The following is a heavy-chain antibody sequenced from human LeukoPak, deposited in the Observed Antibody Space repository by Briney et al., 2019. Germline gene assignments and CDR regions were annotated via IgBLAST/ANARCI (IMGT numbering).Heavy chain of an antibody. J-gene: IGHJ3*02. V-gene: IGHV3-74*01. CDR2: INSDGSST. CDR3: ARVYTQEMATTTPDDAFDI. D-gene: IGHD5-24*01. Sequence: GGSLRLSCAASGFTFSSYWMHWVRQAPGKGLVWVSRINSDGSSTSYADSVKGRFTICRDNAKNTLYLQMNSLRAEDTAVYYCARVYTQEMATTTPDDAFDIWGQGTMVTVSS. CDR1: GFTFSSYW.